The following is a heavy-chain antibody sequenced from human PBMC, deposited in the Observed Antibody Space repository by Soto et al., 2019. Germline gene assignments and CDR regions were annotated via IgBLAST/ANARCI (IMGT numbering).Heavy chain of an antibody. CDR2: ISYDGSNK. CDR3: AKARSHGFSSLFDY. CDR1: GFTFSSYG. D-gene: IGHD6-6*01. Sequence: QVQLVESGGGVVQPGRSLRLSCAASGFTFSSYGMHWVRQAPGKGLEWVAVISYDGSNKYYADSVKGRFTISRDNSKNTLDLQMNSLRAEDTAVYYCAKARSHGFSSLFDYWGQGALVTVSS. J-gene: IGHJ4*02. V-gene: IGHV3-30*18.